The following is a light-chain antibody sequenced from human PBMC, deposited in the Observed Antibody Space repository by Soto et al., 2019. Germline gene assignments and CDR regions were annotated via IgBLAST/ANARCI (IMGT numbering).Light chain of an antibody. Sequence: DIQMTQSPSSLSASVGDRVTITCRASQGISNYLAWYQQKPGKVPKLLIYAASTLQSGVPSRFSCSGSGTYFTLTISSLHPEDVATYYCQKYNSAPHTCGQGTMLEIK. V-gene: IGKV1-27*01. CDR1: QGISNY. CDR3: QKYNSAPHT. CDR2: AAS. J-gene: IGKJ2*01.